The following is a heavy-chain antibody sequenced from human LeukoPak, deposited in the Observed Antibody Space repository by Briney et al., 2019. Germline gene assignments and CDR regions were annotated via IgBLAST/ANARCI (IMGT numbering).Heavy chain of an antibody. J-gene: IGHJ4*02. D-gene: IGHD6-13*01. Sequence: ASVKVSCKTSGFTFTGYAMHWGRQAPGQSLEWMGWINAGNGNTKYSQKFQGRVTITRDTSASTAYMELSSLRSEDTAVYYCAREAWGSSCSDYWGQGTLVTVSP. CDR3: AREAWGSSCSDY. V-gene: IGHV1-3*01. CDR2: INAGNGNT. CDR1: GFTFTGYA.